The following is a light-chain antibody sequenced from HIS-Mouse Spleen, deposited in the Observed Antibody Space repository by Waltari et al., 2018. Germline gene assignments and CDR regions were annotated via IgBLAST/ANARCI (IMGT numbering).Light chain of an antibody. J-gene: IGKJ5*01. CDR3: QQRSNWAIT. CDR1: QSVSSY. CDR2: DAS. Sequence: EIVLTQSPATLSFSPGESATLPCRASQSVSSYLAWYQQKPGQAPSLLIYDASNRATGIPARFSGSGSGTDFTLTISSLEPEDFAVYYCQQRSNWAITFGQGTRLEIK. V-gene: IGKV3-11*01.